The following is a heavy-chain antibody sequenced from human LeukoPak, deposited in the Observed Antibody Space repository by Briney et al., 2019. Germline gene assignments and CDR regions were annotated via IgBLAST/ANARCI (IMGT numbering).Heavy chain of an antibody. CDR2: IYPGDSDT. CDR3: ARVPHYYDSSGYSKTDAFDI. CDR1: GYSFTSYW. V-gene: IGHV5-51*01. D-gene: IGHD3-22*01. J-gene: IGHJ3*02. Sequence: NLGESLKISCKGSGYSFTSYWIGWVRQMPGKGLEWMGIIYPGDSDTRYSPSFQGQVTISADKSISTAYLQWSSLKASDTAMYYCARVPHYYDSSGYSKTDAFDIWGQGTMVTVSS.